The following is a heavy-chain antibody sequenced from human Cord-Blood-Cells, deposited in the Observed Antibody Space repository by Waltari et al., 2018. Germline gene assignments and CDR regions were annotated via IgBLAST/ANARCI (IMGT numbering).Heavy chain of an antibody. V-gene: IGHV4-38-2*02. CDR3: AREAAGDAFDI. CDR1: GYSISSGYY. Sequence: QVQLQESGPGLVKPSETLSLTCAVSGYSISSGYYWGWSRQPPGKGLEWIGSIYHSGSTYYNPSLKSRVTISVDTSKNQFSLKLSSVTAADTAVYYCAREAAGDAFDIWGQGTMVTVSS. D-gene: IGHD2-15*01. CDR2: IYHSGST. J-gene: IGHJ3*02.